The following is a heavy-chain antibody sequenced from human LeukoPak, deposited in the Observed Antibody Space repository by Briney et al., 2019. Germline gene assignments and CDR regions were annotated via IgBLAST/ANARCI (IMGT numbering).Heavy chain of an antibody. Sequence: SEPLSLPCPVSGGSISSYYWSWIRQPAGKGLEWIGRIYSTGSTNYNPSLKSRVTMSVDTSKNQFSLRLRSVTAADTAVYYCARQIASAGTAGFDFWGQGALVTVSS. V-gene: IGHV4-4*07. J-gene: IGHJ4*02. CDR3: ARQIASAGTAGFDF. D-gene: IGHD6-13*01. CDR1: GGSISSYY. CDR2: IYSTGST.